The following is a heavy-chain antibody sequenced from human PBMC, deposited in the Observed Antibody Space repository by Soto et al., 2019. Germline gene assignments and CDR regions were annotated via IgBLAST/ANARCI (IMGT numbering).Heavy chain of an antibody. CDR3: ARVTSMVRGVIDNGFDT. D-gene: IGHD3-10*01. Sequence: QVPLVQSGAEVKKPGSSVTVSCKASGGTFSSYAIHWVRQAPGQGLEWMGGIIPMYGPAKYAQRFQGRVTITADESTTTVYMELTSLTSQETAVYYCARVTSMVRGVIDNGFDTWGHGTLVTVSS. J-gene: IGHJ5*01. CDR2: IIPMYGPA. CDR1: GGTFSSYA. V-gene: IGHV1-69*01.